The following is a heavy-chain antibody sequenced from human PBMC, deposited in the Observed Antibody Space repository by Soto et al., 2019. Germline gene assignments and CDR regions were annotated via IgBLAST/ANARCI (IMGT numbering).Heavy chain of an antibody. D-gene: IGHD3-3*01. CDR1: GFSLTTRGVG. Sequence: QITLNESGPTVVRPTETLTLTCRFSGFSLTTRGVGVGWIRQSPGKAPEGLALIYWDDDKRYSASLKSRLTITKDTSKNQVVLTVSDLDPTDTATYYCAHRVLRTVFGLVTTTAIYFDFWGQGTPVAVSS. J-gene: IGHJ4*02. CDR2: IYWDDDK. V-gene: IGHV2-5*02. CDR3: AHRVLRTVFGLVTTTAIYFDF.